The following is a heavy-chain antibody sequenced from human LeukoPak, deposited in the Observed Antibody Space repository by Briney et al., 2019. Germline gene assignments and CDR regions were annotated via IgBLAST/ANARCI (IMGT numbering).Heavy chain of an antibody. V-gene: IGHV4-39*01. J-gene: IGHJ4*02. CDR2: IYYSGST. Sequence: PSETLSLTCTVSGGSISSSSHYWAWIRQSPGTGLEWIGSIYYSGSTYYNPSLKSRATISVDTSKNQISLKVSSVTAADSALYFCARQRTSGSASNLRVAQIDSWGQGTLVTVSP. CDR1: GGSISSSSHY. CDR3: ARQRTSGSASNLRVAQIDS. D-gene: IGHD3-3*01.